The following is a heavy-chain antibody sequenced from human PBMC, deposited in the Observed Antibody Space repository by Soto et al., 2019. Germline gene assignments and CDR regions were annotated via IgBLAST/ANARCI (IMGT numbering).Heavy chain of an antibody. CDR1: GGSISSGGYY. J-gene: IGHJ2*01. Sequence: PSETLSLTCTVSGGSISSGGYYWSWIRQHPGKGHEWIGYIYFSGSTYYNPSLRSRVTISVDTSKNQFSLKLSSVTAADTAVYYCARNGCSGGSCPRNYWYFDLWGRGTLVTVSS. CDR3: ARNGCSGGSCPRNYWYFDL. D-gene: IGHD2-15*01. V-gene: IGHV4-31*03. CDR2: IYFSGST.